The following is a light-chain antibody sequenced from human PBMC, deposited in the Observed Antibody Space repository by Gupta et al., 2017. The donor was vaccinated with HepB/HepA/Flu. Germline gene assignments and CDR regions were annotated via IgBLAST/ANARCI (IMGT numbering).Light chain of an antibody. J-gene: IGLJ2*01. CDR3: AAWDDSLNAVV. CDR2: GDH. CDR1: SSNIGSNT. V-gene: IGLV1-44*01. Sequence: QSVLTQTPSASGTPGQTVTISCSASSSNIGSNTVNWYQQVPGTAPKLLIYGDHQRPSGGPDRFSGSKSGTSASLAISGLQSEDEADFYCAAWDDSLNAVVFGGGTKLTVL.